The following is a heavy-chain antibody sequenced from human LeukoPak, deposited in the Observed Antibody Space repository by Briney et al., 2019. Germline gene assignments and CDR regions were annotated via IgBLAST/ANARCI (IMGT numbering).Heavy chain of an antibody. Sequence: SETLSLTCTVSGGSINSYYWSWIRQPPGKGLEWIGYIYYSGSTNYNPSLKSRVTISVDTSKNQFSLKLSSVTAADTAVYYCARHQVWYYYDSSGYYHNWFDPWGQGTLVTVSS. J-gene: IGHJ5*02. D-gene: IGHD3-22*01. CDR2: IYYSGST. CDR1: GGSINSYY. V-gene: IGHV4-59*08. CDR3: ARHQVWYYYDSSGYYHNWFDP.